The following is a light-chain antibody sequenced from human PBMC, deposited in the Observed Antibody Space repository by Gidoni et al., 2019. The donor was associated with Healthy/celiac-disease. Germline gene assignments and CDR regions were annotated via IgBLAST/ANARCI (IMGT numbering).Light chain of an antibody. Sequence: DIVMTQSPDSLAVSLVERATINCKSSQSVLYSSNNKNYLAWYQQKPGQPPKLLIYWASTRESGVPDRFSGSGSGTYFTLTISSLQAEDVAVYYCQQYYSTLYTFGQGTKLEIK. CDR2: WAS. CDR1: QSVLYSSNNKNY. J-gene: IGKJ2*01. V-gene: IGKV4-1*01. CDR3: QQYYSTLYT.